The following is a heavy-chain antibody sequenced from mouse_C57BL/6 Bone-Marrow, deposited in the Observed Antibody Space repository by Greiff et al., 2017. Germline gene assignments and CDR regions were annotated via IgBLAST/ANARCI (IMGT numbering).Heavy chain of an antibody. CDR3: AREWRGDYDAMDY. J-gene: IGHJ4*01. Sequence: EVKLVESGGGLVKPGGSLKLSCAASGFTFSSYAMSWVRQTPEKRLEWVATISDGGSYTYYPDNVKGRFTISRDNAKNNLYLQMSHLKSEDTAMYDCAREWRGDYDAMDYWGQGTSVTVSS. CDR1: GFTFSSYA. V-gene: IGHV5-4*01. CDR2: ISDGGSYT.